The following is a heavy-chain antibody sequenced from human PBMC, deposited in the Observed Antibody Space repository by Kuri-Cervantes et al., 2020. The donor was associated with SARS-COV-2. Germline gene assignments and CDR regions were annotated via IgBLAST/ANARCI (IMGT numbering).Heavy chain of an antibody. CDR2: ISYDGSNK. D-gene: IGHD5-12*01. CDR3: ANEASQVDY. Sequence: LSLTCAASRFTFSSYGMHWVRQAPGKGLEWVAVISYDGSNKYYADSVKGRFTISRDNSKNTLYLQMNSLRAEDTAVYYCANEASQVDYWGQGTLVTVSS. CDR1: RFTFSSYG. J-gene: IGHJ4*02. V-gene: IGHV3-30*18.